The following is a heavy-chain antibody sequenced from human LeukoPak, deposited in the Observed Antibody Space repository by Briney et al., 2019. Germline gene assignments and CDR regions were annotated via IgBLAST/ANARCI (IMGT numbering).Heavy chain of an antibody. CDR1: GGSISSYY. CDR3: AREYYGSSGYYNDY. CDR2: IYYSGST. V-gene: IGHV4-59*01. Sequence: ETLSLTCTVSGGSISSYYWSWIWQPPGKGLEWIGYIYYSGSTNYNPSLKSRVTISVDTSKNQFSLKLSSVTAADTAVYYCAREYYGSSGYYNDYWGQGALVTVSS. J-gene: IGHJ4*02. D-gene: IGHD3-22*01.